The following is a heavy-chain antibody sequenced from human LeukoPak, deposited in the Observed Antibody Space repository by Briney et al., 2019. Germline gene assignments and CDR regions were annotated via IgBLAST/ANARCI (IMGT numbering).Heavy chain of an antibody. Sequence: PGGSLRLSCAASGFSFSSFALNWVRQAPGKGLEGVSVISNSGGSTDYADSVKGRFTMSRDNSKNTVYLQMNSLRIEDTAVYYCAKDATPFNSIWDYYDSWGQGTLVTVSA. CDR1: GFSFSSFA. CDR2: ISNSGGST. V-gene: IGHV3-23*01. CDR3: AKDATPFNSIWDYYDS. J-gene: IGHJ4*02. D-gene: IGHD7-27*01.